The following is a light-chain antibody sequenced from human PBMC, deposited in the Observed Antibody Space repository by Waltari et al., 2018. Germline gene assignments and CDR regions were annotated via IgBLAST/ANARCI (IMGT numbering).Light chain of an antibody. V-gene: IGLV1-36*01. CDR1: LFNIGNNA. J-gene: IGLJ3*02. Sequence: QSVLTQPPSVSEAPRQRVTISCSGTLFNIGNNAVSWYQQLPGRAPTLLLSHNDLRASGVSDRFSGSKSGTSASLAISGLQSEDEGEYFCSAWDDSLDGPVFGGGTKVTVL. CDR2: HND. CDR3: SAWDDSLDGPV.